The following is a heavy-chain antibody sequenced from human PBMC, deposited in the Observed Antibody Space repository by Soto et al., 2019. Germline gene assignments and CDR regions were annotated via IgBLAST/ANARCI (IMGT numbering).Heavy chain of an antibody. Sequence: SETLSLTCAVSSGSISSSNWWSWVRQPPGKGLEWIGEIYHSGSTNYNPSLKSRVTISVDKSKNQFSLKLSSVTAADTAVYYCAGSGSGSYSNYSYYYMDVWGKGTTVTVSS. CDR3: AGSGSGSYSNYSYYYMDV. CDR2: IYHSGST. V-gene: IGHV4-4*02. D-gene: IGHD3-10*01. J-gene: IGHJ6*03. CDR1: SGSISSSNW.